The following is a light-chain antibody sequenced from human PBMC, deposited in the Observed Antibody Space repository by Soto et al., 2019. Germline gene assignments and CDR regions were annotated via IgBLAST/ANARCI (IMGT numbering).Light chain of an antibody. CDR3: QQNYSPPLT. CDR2: RSS. V-gene: IGKV1-39*01. J-gene: IGKJ4*01. Sequence: DIQMTQSPSSLSASVGATVTITCRASQNIPMFSTWYQQKTRKAPKLLIYRSSTLQTRVPSRFSGSGSGTYFTLAVNSLQPEDFATYYCQQNYSPPLTFGGGTKVDIK. CDR1: QNIPMF.